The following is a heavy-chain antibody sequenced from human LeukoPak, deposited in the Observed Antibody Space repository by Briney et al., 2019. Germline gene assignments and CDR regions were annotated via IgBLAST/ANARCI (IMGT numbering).Heavy chain of an antibody. J-gene: IGHJ4*02. V-gene: IGHV1-2*02. CDR2: INPNSGGT. CDR1: EYTFTGYY. Sequence: ASVKVSCKASEYTFTGYYMHWVRQAPGQGLEWMGWINPNSGGTNYAQKFQGRVTMTRDTSISTAYMELSRLRSDDTAVYYCARYYYDSSGYAAFDYWGQGTLVTVSS. CDR3: ARYYYDSSGYAAFDY. D-gene: IGHD3-22*01.